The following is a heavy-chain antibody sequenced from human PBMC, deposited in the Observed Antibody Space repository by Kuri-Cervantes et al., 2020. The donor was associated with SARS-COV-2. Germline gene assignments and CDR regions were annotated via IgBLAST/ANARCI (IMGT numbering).Heavy chain of an antibody. CDR1: GHSLTNYD. CDR3: ARKGVVVPTPVDYYYAMDV. J-gene: IGHJ6*02. D-gene: IGHD2-2*01. Sequence: ASVKVSCKASGHSLTNYDMIWVRQAPGQGLEWMGWIGTNNGNKVYAQKFQGRVTMTTDTSTNTASMELTSLRSDDTAVYYCARKGVVVPTPVDYYYAMDVWGQGTTVTVSS. CDR2: IGTNNGNK. V-gene: IGHV1-18*01.